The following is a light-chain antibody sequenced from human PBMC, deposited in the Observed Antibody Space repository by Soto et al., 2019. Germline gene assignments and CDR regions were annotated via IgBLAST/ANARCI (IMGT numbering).Light chain of an antibody. Sequence: QSVLTQPASVSGSPGQSITISCTGTSSDVGGSHFVSWYQHLPGKAPKLMIYEIRNRPSGVSNRFSGSKSGNTASLTISGLQAEDEADYYCCSYSTSTSLYVFGTGTKVTVL. CDR3: CSYSTSTSLYV. J-gene: IGLJ1*01. CDR1: SSDVGGSHF. V-gene: IGLV2-14*01. CDR2: EIR.